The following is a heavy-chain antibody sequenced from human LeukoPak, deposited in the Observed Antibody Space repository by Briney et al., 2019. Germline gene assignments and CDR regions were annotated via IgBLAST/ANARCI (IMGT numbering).Heavy chain of an antibody. CDR3: ARGAAGYSYG. CDR2: IYYSGST. D-gene: IGHD5-18*01. V-gene: IGHV4-59*01. J-gene: IGHJ4*02. Sequence: SETLSLTCTVSGGSITSYYWSWIRQPPGKGLEWIGHIYYSGSTNYNPSLKSRVTISIDTSKNQFSLRLSSVTAADTAVYYFARGAAGYSYGWGQGTLVTVSS. CDR1: GGSITSYY.